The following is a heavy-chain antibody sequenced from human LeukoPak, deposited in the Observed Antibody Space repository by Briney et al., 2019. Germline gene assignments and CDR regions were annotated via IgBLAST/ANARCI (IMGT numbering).Heavy chain of an antibody. CDR2: ISNSGTT. D-gene: IGHD3-10*01. CDR1: GGSISSFF. CDR3: ARERGRITLYRGVIPDAFDL. Sequence: SETLSLTCTVSGGSISSFFWSWIRQPPGKGLEWLGYISNSGTTDYNPSLKSRVTISVDTSKNQLSLELRSVTAADTAVYYCARERGRITLYRGVIPDAFDLWGEGTMVTVSS. J-gene: IGHJ3*01. V-gene: IGHV4-59*01.